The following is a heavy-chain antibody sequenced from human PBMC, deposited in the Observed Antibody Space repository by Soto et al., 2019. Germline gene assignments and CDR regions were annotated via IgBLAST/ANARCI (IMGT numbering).Heavy chain of an antibody. CDR2: VSIGGST. CDR3: AKRRGAGGHFDY. D-gene: IGHD2-15*01. J-gene: IGHJ4*02. Sequence: GGSLRLCCAASGFTFSSYAMGWVRQGPGKGLEWVAVVSIGGSTHYADSVRGRFTISRDNSKNTLSLQMNSLTAEDTAVYFCAKRRGAGGHFDYWGQGALVTVSS. CDR1: GFTFSSYA. V-gene: IGHV3-23*01.